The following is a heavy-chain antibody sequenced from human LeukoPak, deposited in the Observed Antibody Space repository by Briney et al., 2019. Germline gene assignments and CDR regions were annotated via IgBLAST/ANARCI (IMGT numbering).Heavy chain of an antibody. CDR2: ISSSSSYI. CDR1: GFTFSSYI. Sequence: GGSLRLSCAASGFTFSSYIMTWVRQAPGKGLDWVSSISSSSSYIYYADSVKGRFTISRDNAKNSLYLQMNSLRAEDTAVYYCARGSTYGDYGYFFDYWGQGTLVTVSS. CDR3: ARGSTYGDYGYFFDY. J-gene: IGHJ4*02. V-gene: IGHV3-21*01. D-gene: IGHD4-17*01.